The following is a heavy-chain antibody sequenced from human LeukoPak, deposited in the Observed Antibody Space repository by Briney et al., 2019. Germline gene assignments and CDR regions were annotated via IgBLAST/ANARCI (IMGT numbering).Heavy chain of an antibody. CDR1: GGSFSGYY. D-gene: IGHD3-22*01. J-gene: IGHJ5*02. Sequence: SETLSLTCAVYGGSFSGYYWSWIRQPPGEGLEWIGEINHSGSTNYNPSLKSRVTISVDTSKNQFSLKLSSVTAADTAVYYCARGWGVVVIRWFDPWGQGTLVTVSS. V-gene: IGHV4-34*01. CDR2: INHSGST. CDR3: ARGWGVVVIRWFDP.